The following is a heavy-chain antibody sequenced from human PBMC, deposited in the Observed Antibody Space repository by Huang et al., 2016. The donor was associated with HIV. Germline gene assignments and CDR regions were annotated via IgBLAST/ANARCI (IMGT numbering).Heavy chain of an antibody. J-gene: IGHJ2*01. CDR2: ISPLFDQK. V-gene: IGHV1-69*13. D-gene: IGHD3-16*01. CDR1: GGTFKTYA. Sequence: QVQLVQSGAEVKKPGSSVKVSCKASGGTFKTYAISWVRQAPGQGLEWMGGISPLFDQKHYAQDFQDRVTFSADESTSTIYMEIRRLRFEDTAVYYCAGPHYYDDGGHHWYFDVWGRGTLVTVSS. CDR3: AGPHYYDDGGHHWYFDV.